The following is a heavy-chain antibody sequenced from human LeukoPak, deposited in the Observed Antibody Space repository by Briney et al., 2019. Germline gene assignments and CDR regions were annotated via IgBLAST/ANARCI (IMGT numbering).Heavy chain of an antibody. J-gene: IGHJ4*02. D-gene: IGHD3-10*01. CDR1: GFPFHNYW. V-gene: IGHV3-7*03. Sequence: GGSLRLSCATSGFPFHNYWMTWVRQAPGRGLEWLANIDQDETEKNYVDSVKGRFTISRDNAEKSLYLRTTSLRVEDTAIYYCGRGLYGSGRRSLMAHWGPGTLVTVSS. CDR2: IDQDETEK. CDR3: GRGLYGSGRRSLMAH.